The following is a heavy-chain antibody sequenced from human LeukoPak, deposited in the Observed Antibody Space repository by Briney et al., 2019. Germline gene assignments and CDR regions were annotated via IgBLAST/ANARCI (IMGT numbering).Heavy chain of an antibody. Sequence: PSETLSLTCTVSGGSITGYYWSWIRQPPGKGLEWIGHIYYSGSTNYNPSLKSRVTISVDTSKNQFSLRLSSVTAADTAVFYCARDYGGWYYFDYWGQGTLVTVSS. CDR3: ARDYGGWYYFDY. CDR1: GGSITGYY. J-gene: IGHJ4*02. CDR2: IYYSGST. V-gene: IGHV4-59*12. D-gene: IGHD6-19*01.